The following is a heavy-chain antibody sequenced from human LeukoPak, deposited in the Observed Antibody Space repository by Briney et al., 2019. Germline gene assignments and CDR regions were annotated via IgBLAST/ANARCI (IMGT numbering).Heavy chain of an antibody. D-gene: IGHD6-6*01. Sequence: SETLSLTCTVSGGSISSSSYYWGWIRQPPGKGLEWIGSIYYSGSTYYNPSLKSRVTISVDTSKNQFSLKLSSVTAADTAVYYCARELGISSSEENWFDPWGQGTLVTVSS. CDR3: ARELGISSSEENWFDP. V-gene: IGHV4-39*01. CDR2: IYYSGST. CDR1: GGSISSSSYY. J-gene: IGHJ5*02.